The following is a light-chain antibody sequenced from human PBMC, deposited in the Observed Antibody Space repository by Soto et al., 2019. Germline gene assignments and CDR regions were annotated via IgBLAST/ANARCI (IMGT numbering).Light chain of an antibody. CDR2: EVS. J-gene: IGKJ5*01. CDR1: QSLLHITGETF. Sequence: DVVMAQTPLSLSVAPGQPASISCKSSQSLLHITGETFLFWYLQKPGQSPQLLIYEVSTRVSGVPDRFSGSGAGTDFTLEISRVETDDVGIYYCMQSTQLPPTFGQGTRLEI. CDR3: MQSTQLPPT. V-gene: IGKV2D-29*02.